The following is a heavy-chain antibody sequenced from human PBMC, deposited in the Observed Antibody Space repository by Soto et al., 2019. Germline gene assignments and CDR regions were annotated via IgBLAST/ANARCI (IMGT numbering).Heavy chain of an antibody. CDR3: AKDLITIFGVVTSKRYYYGMDV. J-gene: IGHJ6*02. Sequence: GGSLRLSCAASGFTFSSYGMHWVRQAPGKGLEWVAVISYDGINKYYADSVKGRFTISRDNSKNTLYLQMNSLRAEDTAVYYCAKDLITIFGVVTSKRYYYGMDVWGQGTTVTVSS. CDR2: ISYDGINK. V-gene: IGHV3-30*18. D-gene: IGHD3-3*01. CDR1: GFTFSSYG.